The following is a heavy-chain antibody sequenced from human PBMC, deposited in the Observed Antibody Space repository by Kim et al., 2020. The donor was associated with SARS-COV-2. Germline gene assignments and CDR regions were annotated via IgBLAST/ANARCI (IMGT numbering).Heavy chain of an antibody. J-gene: IGHJ4*02. Sequence: GGSLRLSCAASGFTFSSYGMHWVRQAPGKGLEWVAVIWYDGSNKYYADSVKGRFTISRDNSKNTLYLQMNSLRAEDTAVYYCARDGGIVTMVRGLYYFDYWGQGTLVTVSS. CDR3: ARDGGIVTMVRGLYYFDY. CDR1: GFTFSSYG. V-gene: IGHV3-33*01. CDR2: IWYDGSNK. D-gene: IGHD3-10*01.